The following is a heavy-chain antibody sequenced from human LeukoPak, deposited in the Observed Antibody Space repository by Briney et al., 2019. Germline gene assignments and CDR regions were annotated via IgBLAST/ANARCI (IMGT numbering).Heavy chain of an antibody. V-gene: IGHV3-49*04. J-gene: IGHJ5*02. Sequence: GGALRLSCTASGFTFGDYAMSWVRQAPGKGLEWGGFIRSKAYGGTTEYAASVKGRFTISRDDSKSIAYLQMNSLKTEDTAVYYCTRDYCSGGSCYSGFDPWGQGTLVTVSS. CDR1: GFTFGDYA. D-gene: IGHD2-15*01. CDR2: IRSKAYGGTT. CDR3: TRDYCSGGSCYSGFDP.